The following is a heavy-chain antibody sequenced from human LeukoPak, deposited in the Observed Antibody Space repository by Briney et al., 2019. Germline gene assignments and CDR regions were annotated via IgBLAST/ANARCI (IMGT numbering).Heavy chain of an antibody. V-gene: IGHV3-9*01. CDR3: AKDNGREVPPYYYYGMDV. CDR1: GFTFDDYA. Sequence: GRSLRLSCAASGFTFDDYAMHWVRQAPGKGLEWVSGISWNSGSIGYADSVKGRFTISRDNAKNSLYLQMNSLRAEDTALYYCAKDNGREVPPYYYYGMDVWGQGTTVTVSS. J-gene: IGHJ6*02. D-gene: IGHD1-26*01. CDR2: ISWNSGSI.